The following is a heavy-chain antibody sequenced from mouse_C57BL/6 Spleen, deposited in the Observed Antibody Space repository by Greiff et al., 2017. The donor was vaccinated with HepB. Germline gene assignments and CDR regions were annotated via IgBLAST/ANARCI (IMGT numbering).Heavy chain of an antibody. CDR1: GYTFTSYW. Sequence: VQLQQSGAELVKPGASVKMSCKASGYTFTSYWITWVKQRPGQGLEWIGDIYPGSGSTNYNEKFKSKATLTVDTSSSTAYMQLSSLTSEDSAVYYCASFYYGSSFRDYWGQGTTLTVSS. D-gene: IGHD1-1*01. V-gene: IGHV1-55*01. J-gene: IGHJ2*01. CDR2: IYPGSGST. CDR3: ASFYYGSSFRDY.